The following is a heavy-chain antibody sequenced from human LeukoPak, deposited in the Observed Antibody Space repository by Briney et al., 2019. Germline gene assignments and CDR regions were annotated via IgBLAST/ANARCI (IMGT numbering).Heavy chain of an antibody. CDR2: MNPNSGNT. CDR3: ARVGIAAAGHFDY. J-gene: IGHJ4*02. Sequence: ASVKVSCKASGYTFSSYDINWVRQATGQGLEWMGWMNPNSGNTGYAQKFQGRVTMTRNTSISTAYMELSSLRSEDTAVYYCARVGIAAAGHFDYWGQGTLVTVSS. V-gene: IGHV1-8*01. CDR1: GYTFSSYD. D-gene: IGHD6-13*01.